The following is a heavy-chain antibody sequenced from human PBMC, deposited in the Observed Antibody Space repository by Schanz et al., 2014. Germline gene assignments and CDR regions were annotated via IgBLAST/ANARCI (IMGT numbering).Heavy chain of an antibody. Sequence: QVQLVESGGGVVQPGRSLRLSCAASGFTFSAYGMHWVRQAPGKGLEWVAVIWFDGNNQFYADSVKGRFTISSDNSKTPVFLQMNSLRSEDTAVYYCARGSCTASDCYDAFDLWGQGTVVTVSS. CDR2: IWFDGNNQ. J-gene: IGHJ3*01. V-gene: IGHV3-33*08. D-gene: IGHD2-2*01. CDR3: ARGSCTASDCYDAFDL. CDR1: GFTFSAYG.